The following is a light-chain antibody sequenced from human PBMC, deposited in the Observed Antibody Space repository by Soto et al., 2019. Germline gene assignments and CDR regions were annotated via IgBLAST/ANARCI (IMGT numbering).Light chain of an antibody. CDR1: STDVGGYDY. J-gene: IGLJ1*01. CDR3: SSYAGSNNYV. Sequence: QSVLTQPPSASGSPRQSVALSCTGTSTDVGGYDYVSWYQQHPGKAPQLLMYEVSKRPSGVPDRFSGSKSGNTASLTVSGRQAEDEADDYCSSYAGSNNYVFGTGTKLTVL. CDR2: EVS. V-gene: IGLV2-8*01.